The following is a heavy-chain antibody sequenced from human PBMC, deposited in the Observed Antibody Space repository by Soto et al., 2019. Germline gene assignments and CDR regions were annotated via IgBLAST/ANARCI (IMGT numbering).Heavy chain of an antibody. CDR1: GFTFSGSA. D-gene: IGHD3-10*01. CDR2: IRSKANSYAT. Sequence: AGGSLRLSCAASGFTFSGSAMHWVRQASGKGLEWIGRIRSKANSYATAYAASVKGRFTISRDDSKNTAYLQMNSLKTEDTAVYYCTSYGSGSYFDAFDIWGQGTMVTVSS. V-gene: IGHV3-73*01. J-gene: IGHJ3*02. CDR3: TSYGSGSYFDAFDI.